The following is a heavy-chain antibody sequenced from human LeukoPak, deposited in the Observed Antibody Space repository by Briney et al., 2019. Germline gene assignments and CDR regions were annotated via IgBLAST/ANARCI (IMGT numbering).Heavy chain of an antibody. CDR3: AKYYASRSRSFDF. Sequence: GGSLRLSCAASGFTFSSYAMTWVRQAPGKGLEWVSVIGSGGGTYYADSVKGRFTISRDISKNTLYLQMNSLRAEDTAVYYCAKYYASRSRSFDFWGQGTLVTVSS. CDR2: IGSGGGT. V-gene: IGHV3-23*01. D-gene: IGHD3-10*01. CDR1: GFTFSSYA. J-gene: IGHJ4*02.